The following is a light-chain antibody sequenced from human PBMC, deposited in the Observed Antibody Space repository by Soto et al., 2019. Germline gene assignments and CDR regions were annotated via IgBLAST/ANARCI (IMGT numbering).Light chain of an antibody. Sequence: DIVMTQTPLSSPVTLGQPASISCRSSQSLVHTNGNTYLSWLQQRPGQPPRLLLYKVSRRLSGVTDRFSGSGAGTDVTLKISRVEVEDVGVYYCMQTAQFPLTFGGGTKVEIK. CDR1: QSLVHTNGNTY. CDR3: MQTAQFPLT. V-gene: IGKV2-24*01. CDR2: KVS. J-gene: IGKJ4*01.